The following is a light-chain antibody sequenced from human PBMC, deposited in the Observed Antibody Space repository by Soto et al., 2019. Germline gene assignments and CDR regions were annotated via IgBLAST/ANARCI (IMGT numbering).Light chain of an antibody. J-gene: IGKJ4*01. Sequence: DIRMTQSPSSLSASVGDRVTITSRASQTISRNSNCYQQKPGKAPDLLIFAASNLQSGVPSRFSGRGSGADFTLTISSLQPEDFATYYCQQGHSAPLTFGGGTKVEIK. CDR1: QTISRN. CDR2: AAS. CDR3: QQGHSAPLT. V-gene: IGKV1-39*01.